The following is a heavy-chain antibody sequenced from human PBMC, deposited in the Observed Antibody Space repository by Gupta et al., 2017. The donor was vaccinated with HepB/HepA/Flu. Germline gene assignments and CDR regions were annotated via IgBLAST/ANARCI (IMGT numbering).Heavy chain of an antibody. Sequence: QLQLQESGPGLVKPSETLSRTCTVSGGSISSSSYYWGWIRQPPGKGLEWIGSIYYSGSTYSNPYLKSRVTISVETSKNQVSLKQSAVTAADPDVDYCARLRSHSWYEEKYYFDYWGQGTLVTVSS. CDR3: ARLRSHSWYEEKYYFDY. D-gene: IGHD3-10*01. CDR1: GGSISSSSYY. CDR2: IYYSGST. V-gene: IGHV4-39*01. J-gene: IGHJ4*02.